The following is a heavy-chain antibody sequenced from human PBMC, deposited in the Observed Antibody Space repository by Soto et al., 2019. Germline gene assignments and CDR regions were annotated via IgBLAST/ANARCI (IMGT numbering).Heavy chain of an antibody. CDR3: ATAATVTLYNWFDP. V-gene: IGHV4-39*01. D-gene: IGHD4-17*01. J-gene: IGHJ5*02. CDR1: GSSISSSSYY. Sequence: SETLSLTCTSSGSSISSSSYYWGWIRQPPGKGLEWIGSIYYSGSTYYNPSLKSRVTISVDTSKNQFSLKLSSVTAADTAVYYCATAATVTLYNWFDPWGQGTLVTVSS. CDR2: IYYSGST.